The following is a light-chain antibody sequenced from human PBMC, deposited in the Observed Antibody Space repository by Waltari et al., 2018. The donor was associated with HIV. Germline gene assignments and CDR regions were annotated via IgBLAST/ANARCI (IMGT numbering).Light chain of an antibody. V-gene: IGLV2-14*01. Sequence: QSALAQPASVSGSPAQSIPFSCPGTRSDIGAYNYFSWYQKHPDKAPKVIIYRVKSRPSGVSDRFSGSKSGNTASLTISGLQAEDEADYYCSSYTTSNTYVFGRGTTVSVL. CDR2: RVK. J-gene: IGLJ1*01. CDR3: SSYTTSNTYV. CDR1: RSDIGAYNY.